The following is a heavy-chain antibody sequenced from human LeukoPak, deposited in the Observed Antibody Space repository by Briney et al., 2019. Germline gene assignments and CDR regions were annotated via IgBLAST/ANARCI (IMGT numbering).Heavy chain of an antibody. J-gene: IGHJ6*02. CDR2: ISYDGSNK. CDR3: AREIWQQSYGYGMDV. Sequence: GGSLRLSCAASGFTLSSYAMHWVRQAPGKGLEWVAIISYDGSNKYYADSVKGRFTISRDNSKNTLYLQMNSLRAEDTAVYYCAREIWQQSYGYGMDVWGQGTTVTVSS. CDR1: GFTLSSYA. D-gene: IGHD6-13*01. V-gene: IGHV3-30-3*01.